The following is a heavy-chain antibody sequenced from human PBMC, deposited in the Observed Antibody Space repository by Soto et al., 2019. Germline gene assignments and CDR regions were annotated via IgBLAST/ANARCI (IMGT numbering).Heavy chain of an antibody. J-gene: IGHJ4*02. V-gene: IGHV4-34*01. CDR2: INPTRGT. Sequence: SETLSLTCAVNTGSFTGHFWGWIRQPPGKGLEWIGEINPTRGTNHNPSLKSRVTISVDTSKNQFSLKMSSVTAADTAVYYCARLATRYYFDYWGQGTLVTVSS. CDR1: TGSFTGHF. D-gene: IGHD1-1*01. CDR3: ARLATRYYFDY.